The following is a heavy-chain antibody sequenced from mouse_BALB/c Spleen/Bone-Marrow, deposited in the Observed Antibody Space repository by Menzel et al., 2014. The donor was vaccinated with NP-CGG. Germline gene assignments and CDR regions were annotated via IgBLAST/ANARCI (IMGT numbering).Heavy chain of an antibody. Sequence: EVQRVESGPDLVKPSQSLSLTCTVTGYSITSGYSWNWIRQFPGNTLEWMGYIHYSGNTNYNPSLKSRISITRDTSKNQFFLQLSSVTTEDTATYYCARVRGYAMDYWGQGTSVTVSS. CDR2: IHYSGNT. V-gene: IGHV3-1*02. J-gene: IGHJ4*01. CDR3: ARVRGYAMDY. CDR1: GYSITSGYS.